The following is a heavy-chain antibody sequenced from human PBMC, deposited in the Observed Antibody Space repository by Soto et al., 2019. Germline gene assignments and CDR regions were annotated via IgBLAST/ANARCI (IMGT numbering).Heavy chain of an antibody. CDR3: ARGGFSSGWRHDY. CDR1: GYTXISYD. CDR2: MNPNSGDT. Sequence: SXKVSFKASGYTXISYDIDLVRQATGQGLEWVGWMNPNSGDTAYAQKFQGRLTVTRDPSIRTAYMELNSLTSEDTDMYYCARGGFSSGWRHDYWGQGTLGTVSS. D-gene: IGHD6-19*01. V-gene: IGHV1-8*01. J-gene: IGHJ4*02.